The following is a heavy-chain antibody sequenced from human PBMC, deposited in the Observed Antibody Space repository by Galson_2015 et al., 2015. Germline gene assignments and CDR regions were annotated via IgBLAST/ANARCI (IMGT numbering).Heavy chain of an antibody. V-gene: IGHV3-33*01. D-gene: IGHD2-2*01. Sequence: PGKGLEWVAVIWYDGSNKYYADSVKGRFTISRDNSKNTLYLQMNSLRAEDTAVYYCARDPEDPGYCSSTSCYESFDYWGQGTLVTVSS. CDR2: IWYDGSNK. J-gene: IGHJ4*02. CDR3: ARDPEDPGYCSSTSCYESFDY.